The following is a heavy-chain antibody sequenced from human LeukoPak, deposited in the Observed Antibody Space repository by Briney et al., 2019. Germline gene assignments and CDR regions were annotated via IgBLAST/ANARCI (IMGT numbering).Heavy chain of an antibody. V-gene: IGHV3-48*03. CDR2: ISSSGSTI. J-gene: IGHJ6*04. D-gene: IGHD3-10*02. CDR1: GFTFSSYE. CDR3: AELGITMIGGV. Sequence: PGGSLRLSCAASGFTFSSYEMNWVRQAPGKGLEGVSYISSSGSTIYYADSVKGRVTISRDNAKNSLYLQMNSLRAEDTAVYYCAELGITMIGGVWGKGTTVTISS.